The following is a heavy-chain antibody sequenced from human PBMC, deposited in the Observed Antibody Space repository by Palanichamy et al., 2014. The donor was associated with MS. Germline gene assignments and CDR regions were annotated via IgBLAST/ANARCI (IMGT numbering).Heavy chain of an antibody. Sequence: ISDSGGSTYYAGSVTGRFTISRDTSKNTLFLQMNSLRAEDTAVYYCAKGDSSGWLPLWYFDLWGRGTLVTVSS. CDR3: AKGDSSGWLPLWYFDL. D-gene: IGHD6-19*01. V-gene: IGHV3-23*01. J-gene: IGHJ2*01. CDR2: ISDSGGST.